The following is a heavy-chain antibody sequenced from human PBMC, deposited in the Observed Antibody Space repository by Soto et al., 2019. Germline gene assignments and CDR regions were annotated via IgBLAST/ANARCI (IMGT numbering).Heavy chain of an antibody. D-gene: IGHD3-10*02. CDR3: AHRLYCVGTSCPRWFDP. CDR1: GFSLRTSGDG. V-gene: IGHV2-5*05. Sequence: QITLKESGPTLVKPTQTLTLTCTFSGFSLRTSGDGVAWIRQAPGKAPEWLALIYWDDDKRYAPSLQSRLTINKDTSKNQVVLTMTNMDPVDTATYYCAHRLYCVGTSCPRWFDPWGQGTLVTVSS. J-gene: IGHJ5*02. CDR2: IYWDDDK.